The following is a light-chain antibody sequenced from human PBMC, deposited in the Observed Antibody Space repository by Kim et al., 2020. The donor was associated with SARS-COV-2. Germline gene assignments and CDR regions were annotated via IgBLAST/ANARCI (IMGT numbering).Light chain of an antibody. J-gene: IGKJ2*01. V-gene: IGKV3-15*01. CDR1: QTISSY. CDR2: NAS. CDR3: QQYNDWPPGDT. Sequence: SPGERASLSCRASQTISSYLDWYQQKPSQAPRLLVYNASTRATGIPARFSGSGSGTEFTLTISSLQSEDFGIYYCQQYNDWPPGDTFGQGTKLEI.